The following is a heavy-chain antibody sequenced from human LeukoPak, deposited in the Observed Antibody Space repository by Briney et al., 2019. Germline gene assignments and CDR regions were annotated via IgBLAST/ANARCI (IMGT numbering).Heavy chain of an antibody. V-gene: IGHV3-22*01. CDR3: SSGYKTTFEY. J-gene: IGHJ4*02. Sequence: PGGSLRLSCAASGFTFTYSYMSGVRQAPGKGVTWVAFIRSKSKGGTTEETPRISRDDSKSITFLQMRSLKTEDTAVYYCSSGYKTTFEYWGKGILVTVSS. D-gene: IGHD1-1*01. CDR2: IRSKSKGGTT. CDR1: GFTFTYSY.